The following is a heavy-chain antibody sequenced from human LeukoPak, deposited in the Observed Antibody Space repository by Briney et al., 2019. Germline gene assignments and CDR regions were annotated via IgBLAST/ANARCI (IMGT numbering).Heavy chain of an antibody. V-gene: IGHV3-23*01. D-gene: IGHD2-2*01. CDR3: AKFPPIVVVPAAIAVFDY. Sequence: GGSLRLSCAASGFTFSSYAMSWVRQAPGKGLEWASAISGSGGSTYYADSVKGRFTISRDNSKNTLYLQMNSLRAEDTAVYYCAKFPPIVVVPAAIAVFDYWGQGTLVTVSS. CDR2: ISGSGGST. J-gene: IGHJ4*02. CDR1: GFTFSSYA.